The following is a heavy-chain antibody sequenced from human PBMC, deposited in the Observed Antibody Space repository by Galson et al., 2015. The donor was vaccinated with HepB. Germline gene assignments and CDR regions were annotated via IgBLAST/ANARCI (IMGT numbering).Heavy chain of an antibody. V-gene: IGHV1-69*13. CDR3: ARVVTKDEYGAVSYDY. D-gene: IGHD3-10*01. CDR1: GCTFSSYA. Sequence: SVKVSCKASGCTFSSYAISWVRQAPGQGLEWMGGIIPNFGTANYAQKFQGRVTITADESTSTAYMELSSLRSEDTAVYYCARVVTKDEYGAVSYDYWGQGTLVAVSS. J-gene: IGHJ4*02. CDR2: IIPNFGTA.